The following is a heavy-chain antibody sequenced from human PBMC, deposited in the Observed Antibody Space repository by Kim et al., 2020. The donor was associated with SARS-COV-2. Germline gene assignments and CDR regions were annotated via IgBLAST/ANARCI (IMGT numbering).Heavy chain of an antibody. J-gene: IGHJ4*02. V-gene: IGHV3-21*01. CDR3: ARGQYYYDSSGYYSEDLDY. D-gene: IGHD3-22*01. CDR1: GFTFSSYS. CDR2: ISSSSSYI. Sequence: GGSLRLSCAASGFTFSSYSMNWVRQAPGKGLEWVSSISSSSSYIYYADSVKGRFTISRDNAKNSLYLQMNSLRAEDTAVYYCARGQYYYDSSGYYSEDLDYWGQGTLVTVSS.